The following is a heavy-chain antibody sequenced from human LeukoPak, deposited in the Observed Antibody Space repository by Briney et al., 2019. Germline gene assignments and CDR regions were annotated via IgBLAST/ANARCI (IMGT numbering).Heavy chain of an antibody. J-gene: IGHJ2*01. Sequence: GGSLRLSCAASGFTFSRYWMHWVRQAPGKGLVWVSRINTDGSTTSYADSVRGRFTISRDNAENTVYLQTNSLGAEDTALYFCARVNTGNWYFDLWGRGTLVTVSS. V-gene: IGHV3-74*01. CDR1: GFTFSRYW. D-gene: IGHD3-10*01. CDR2: INTDGSTT. CDR3: ARVNTGNWYFDL.